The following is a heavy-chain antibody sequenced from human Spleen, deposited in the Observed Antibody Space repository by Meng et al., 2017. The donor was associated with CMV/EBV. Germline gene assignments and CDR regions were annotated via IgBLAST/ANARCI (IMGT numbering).Heavy chain of an antibody. Sequence: GESLKISCVASGFTFSSYAMSWVRQGPGKGLEWVAIISYDGSNKYYIDSVKGRFTISRDNSKNTLYLQMNSLRAEDTAVYYCAKERHWGQGTMVTVSS. J-gene: IGHJ4*02. CDR2: ISYDGSNK. CDR1: GFTFSSYA. V-gene: IGHV3-30*18. CDR3: AKERH.